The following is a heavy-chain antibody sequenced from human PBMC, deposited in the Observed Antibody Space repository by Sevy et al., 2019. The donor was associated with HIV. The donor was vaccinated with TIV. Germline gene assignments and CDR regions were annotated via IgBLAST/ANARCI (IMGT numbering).Heavy chain of an antibody. CDR2: ISYDGSNK. CDR3: ARAPNYYDSSGSKYFQH. D-gene: IGHD3-22*01. V-gene: IGHV3-30-3*01. Sequence: GGSLRLSCAASGFTFSSYAMHWVRQAPGKGLEWVAVISYDGSNKYYADSVKGRFTISSDNSKNTLYLQMNSLRAEDTAVYYCARAPNYYDSSGSKYFQHWGQGTLVTVSS. CDR1: GFTFSSYA. J-gene: IGHJ1*01.